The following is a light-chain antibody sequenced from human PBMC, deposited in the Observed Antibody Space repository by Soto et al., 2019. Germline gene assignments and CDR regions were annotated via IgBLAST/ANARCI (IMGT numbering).Light chain of an antibody. CDR1: QGVSSY. CDR3: QQRSNCPVN. CDR2: DAS. Sequence: EIVLTQSPATLSLSPGERATLSCRASQGVSSYLAWYQQKPGQAPRLLIYDASNRATGIPARFSGSGSGTDFTLTISSLEPEDFAVYYCQQRSNCPVNFGGRTKVDI. V-gene: IGKV3-11*01. J-gene: IGKJ4*01.